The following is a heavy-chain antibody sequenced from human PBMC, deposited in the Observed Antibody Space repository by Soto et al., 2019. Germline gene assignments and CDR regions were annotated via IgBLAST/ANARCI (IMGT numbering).Heavy chain of an antibody. CDR1: GGTFSSYA. J-gene: IGHJ4*02. CDR2: IIPIFGTA. Sequence: SVKVSCKASGGTFSSYAISWVRQAPGQGPEWMGGIIPIFGTANYAQKFQGRVTITADESTSTAYMELSSLRSEDTAVYYCARDGYVEMATITLGYWGQGTLVTVSS. CDR3: ARDGYVEMATITLGY. V-gene: IGHV1-69*13. D-gene: IGHD5-12*01.